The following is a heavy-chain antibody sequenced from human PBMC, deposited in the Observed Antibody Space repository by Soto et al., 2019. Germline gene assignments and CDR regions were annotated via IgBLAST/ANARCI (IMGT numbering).Heavy chain of an antibody. D-gene: IGHD2-15*01. CDR1: GYTLTELS. V-gene: IGHV1-24*01. CDR2: FDPEDGET. Sequence: ASVKVSCKVSGYTLTELSMHWVRQAPGKGLEWMGGFDPEDGETIYAQKFQGRVTMTEDTSTDTAYMELSSLRSEDTAVYYCATIYWGCSGGSCYHNWFDPWGQGTLVTVSS. J-gene: IGHJ5*02. CDR3: ATIYWGCSGGSCYHNWFDP.